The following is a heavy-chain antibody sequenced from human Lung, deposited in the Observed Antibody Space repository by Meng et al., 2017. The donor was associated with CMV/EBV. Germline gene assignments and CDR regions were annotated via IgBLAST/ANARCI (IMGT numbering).Heavy chain of an antibody. CDR2: IYHSGST. CDR1: GYSISSGYY. D-gene: IGHD3-3*01. J-gene: IGHJ3*02. Sequence: GSLRLXCTVSGYSISSGYYWGWIREPPGKGLEWIGSIYHSGSTYYNPSLKSRVTISVDTSKNQFSLKLSSVTAADTAVYYCAREGGLVLRFLEWLPNNDACDIWXQGKXVTVAS. V-gene: IGHV4-38-2*02. CDR3: AREGGLVLRFLEWLPNNDACDI.